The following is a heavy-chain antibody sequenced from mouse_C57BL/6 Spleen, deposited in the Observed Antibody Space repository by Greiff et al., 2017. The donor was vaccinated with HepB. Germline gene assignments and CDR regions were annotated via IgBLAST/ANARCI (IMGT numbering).Heavy chain of an antibody. Sequence: EVQLVESGGGLVQPGGSMKLSCVASGFTFSNYWMNWVRQSPEKGLEWVAQIRLKSDNYATHYAESVKGRFTITRDDSKSSVYLQMNNLRAEDTGIYYCTEGGNWDVHFDYWGQGTTLTVSS. D-gene: IGHD4-1*01. CDR1: GFTFSNYW. V-gene: IGHV6-3*01. CDR3: TEGGNWDVHFDY. J-gene: IGHJ2*01. CDR2: IRLKSDNYAT.